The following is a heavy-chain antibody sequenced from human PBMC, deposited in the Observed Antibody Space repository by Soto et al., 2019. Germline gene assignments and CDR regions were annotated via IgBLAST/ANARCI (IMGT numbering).Heavy chain of an antibody. CDR1: PFPFRSHG. Sequence: HPGGSLRLYCASSPFPFRSHGMHWVRQAPGKGLEWVAVIWYDGSNKYYADSVKGRFTISRDNSKNTLYLQMNSLRAEDTAVYYCARERYSCPFWGRGTLVTVSS. CDR3: ARERYSCPF. V-gene: IGHV3-33*01. J-gene: IGHJ4*02. D-gene: IGHD5-12*01. CDR2: IWYDGSNK.